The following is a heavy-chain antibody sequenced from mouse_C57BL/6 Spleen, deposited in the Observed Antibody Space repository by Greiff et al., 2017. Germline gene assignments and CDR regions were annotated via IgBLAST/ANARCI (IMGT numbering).Heavy chain of an antibody. CDR3: ASARDAYYSNYDAIDA. CDR2: IDPSDSYT. D-gene: IGHD2-5*01. Sequence: VKLQQPGAELVMPGASVKLSCKASGYTFTSYWMHWVKQRPGQGLEWIGEIDPSDSYTNYNQKFKGKATLTVDKSSSTAYMQLSSLTSEDSALYYGASARDAYYSNYDAIDAWGKGTSVTVSS. CDR1: GYTFTSYW. V-gene: IGHV1-69*01. J-gene: IGHJ4*01.